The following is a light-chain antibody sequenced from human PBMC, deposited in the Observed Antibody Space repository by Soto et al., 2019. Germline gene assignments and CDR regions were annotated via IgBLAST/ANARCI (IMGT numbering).Light chain of an antibody. CDR2: DAS. J-gene: IGKJ5*01. V-gene: IGKV3-11*01. CDR1: ESIRTY. Sequence: IVMTQSPATLSLSPGERATLSCRASESIRTYLAWYQQKPGQAPRLLIYDASTRATGIPARFSGSGSGTDFTLTNGSLEPEDFAIYYCQQRSNWPITFGQGTRLE. CDR3: QQRSNWPIT.